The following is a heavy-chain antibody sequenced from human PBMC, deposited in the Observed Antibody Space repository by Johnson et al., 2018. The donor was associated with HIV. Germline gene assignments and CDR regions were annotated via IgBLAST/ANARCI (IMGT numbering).Heavy chain of an antibody. CDR3: AKDVGNYWPNAFDI. D-gene: IGHD3-22*01. V-gene: IGHV3-30*02. J-gene: IGHJ3*02. Sequence: VQLVESGGGVVQPGGSLTLSCAASGFVFSDYVMHWVRQAPGKGLDWVTFIRYDGRGKYYADSVNGRFTISRDNSKNTLYLQMNSLRAEDTAVYYCAKDVGNYWPNAFDIWGQGTTVTVSS. CDR2: IRYDGRGK. CDR1: GFVFSDYV.